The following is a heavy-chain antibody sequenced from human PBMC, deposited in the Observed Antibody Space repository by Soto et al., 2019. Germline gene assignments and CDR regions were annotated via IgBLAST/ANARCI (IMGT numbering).Heavy chain of an antibody. D-gene: IGHD3-22*01. V-gene: IGHV1-58*01. CDR2: IVVGSGNT. J-gene: IGHJ4*02. CDR1: GFTFTSSA. CDR3: AAAGYYYDSSGYYPYYFDY. Sequence: GASVKVSCKASGFTFTSSAVQWVRQARGQRLEWIGWIVVGSGNTNYAQKFQERVTITRDMSTSTAYMELSSLRSEDTAVYYCAAAGYYYDSSGYYPYYFDYWGQGTLVTVS.